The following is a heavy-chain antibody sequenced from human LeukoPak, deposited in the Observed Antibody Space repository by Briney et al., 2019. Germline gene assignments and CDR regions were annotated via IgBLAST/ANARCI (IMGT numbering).Heavy chain of an antibody. D-gene: IGHD4-17*01. Sequence: ASVKVSCKASGYTFTSYYMHWVRQAPGQGLEWMGIINPSGDSTSYAQKFQGRVTMTRDMSTSTVYMELSSLRSEDTAVYYCARARTTRGFDYWGQGTLVTVSS. V-gene: IGHV1-46*01. CDR2: INPSGDST. CDR1: GYTFTSYY. CDR3: ARARTTRGFDY. J-gene: IGHJ4*02.